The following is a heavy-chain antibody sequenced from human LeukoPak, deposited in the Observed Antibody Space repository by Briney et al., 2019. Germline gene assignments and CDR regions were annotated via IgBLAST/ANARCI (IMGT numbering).Heavy chain of an antibody. CDR1: GGSISGYF. D-gene: IGHD3-3*01. J-gene: IGHJ4*02. CDR2: VYTGGSI. Sequence: PSETLSLTCSVSGGSISGYFWSWIRQPAGKGLEWIGRVYTGGSINYNPSLKSRVTISLATSRSQFSLKLCPPQTPETAVYYCARDPVLEHYFDYWGQGTLVTVSS. V-gene: IGHV4-4*07. CDR3: ARDPVLEHYFDY.